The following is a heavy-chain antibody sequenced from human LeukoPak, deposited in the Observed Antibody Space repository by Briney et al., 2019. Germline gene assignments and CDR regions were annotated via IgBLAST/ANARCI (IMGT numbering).Heavy chain of an antibody. J-gene: IGHJ5*02. V-gene: IGHV1-69*05. Sequence: ASVKVSCKASGGTFSSYAISWVRQAPGQGLEWMGGIIPIFGTANYAQKFQGRVTMTRDMSTSTVYMELSSLRSEDTAMYYCAREWDIVVLPAPLNNWFDPWGQGTLVTVSS. CDR2: IIPIFGTA. CDR1: GGTFSSYA. D-gene: IGHD2-2*01. CDR3: AREWDIVVLPAPLNNWFDP.